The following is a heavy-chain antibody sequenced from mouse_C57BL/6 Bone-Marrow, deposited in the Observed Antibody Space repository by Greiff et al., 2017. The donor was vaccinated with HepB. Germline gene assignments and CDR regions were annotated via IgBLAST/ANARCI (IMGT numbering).Heavy chain of an antibody. CDR1: GYTFTDYE. V-gene: IGHV1-15*01. CDR2: IDPETGGT. CDR3: ARERALPDPAWFAY. J-gene: IGHJ3*01. Sequence: QVQLQQSGAELVRPGASVTLSCKASGYTFTDYEMHWVKQTPVHGLEWIGAIDPETGGTAYNQKFKGKAILTVDKSSSTAYMQLSSLTSEDSAVYYCARERALPDPAWFAYWGQGTLVTVSA. D-gene: IGHD3-3*01.